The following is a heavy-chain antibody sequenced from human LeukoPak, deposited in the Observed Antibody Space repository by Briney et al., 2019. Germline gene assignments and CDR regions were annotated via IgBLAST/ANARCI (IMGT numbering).Heavy chain of an antibody. CDR3: AKGVGYGGMDV. Sequence: PGKSLRLSCAASGFTFSGYGMHWVRQAPGKGLEWVAVISYDGHNEYYGDSVKGRFTISRDNPKNTVSLQMDSLRAEDTGIYYCAKGVGYGGMDVWGQGTTVTVSS. CDR2: ISYDGHNE. CDR1: GFTFSGYG. J-gene: IGHJ6*02. V-gene: IGHV3-30*18. D-gene: IGHD5-12*01.